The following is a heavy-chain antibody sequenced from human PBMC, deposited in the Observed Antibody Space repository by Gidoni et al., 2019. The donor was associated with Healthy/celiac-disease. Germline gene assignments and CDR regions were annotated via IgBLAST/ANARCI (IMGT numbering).Heavy chain of an antibody. J-gene: IGHJ6*02. D-gene: IGHD2-21*02. CDR3: AMLGDGGDWGVDYYYGMDV. Sequence: VQLVESGGGVVQPGRSLRLSCAASGFTFSSYGMHWVRQAPGKGLEWVAVISYDGSNKYYADSVKGRFTISRDNSKNTLYLQMNSLRAEDTAVYYCAMLGDGGDWGVDYYYGMDVWGQGTTVTVSS. CDR2: ISYDGSNK. CDR1: GFTFSSYG. V-gene: IGHV3-30*03.